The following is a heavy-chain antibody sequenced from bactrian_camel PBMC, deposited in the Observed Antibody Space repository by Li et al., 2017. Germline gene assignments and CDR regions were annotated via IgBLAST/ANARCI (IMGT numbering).Heavy chain of an antibody. D-gene: IGHD6*01. CDR3: AAAAGLLGGTCVDVRSVDY. Sequence: HVQLVESGGGSVQAGGSLKLSCEVLGTNYRLDCMGWFRQGAGQEREGVANIITSGGRTYYDASVKGRFTISQDNAKNTLYLQMNSLRPEDTAMYYCAAAAGLLGGTCVDVRSVDYWGQGTQVTVS. J-gene: IGHJ4*01. V-gene: IGHV3S1*01. CDR1: GTNYRLDC. CDR2: IITSGGRT.